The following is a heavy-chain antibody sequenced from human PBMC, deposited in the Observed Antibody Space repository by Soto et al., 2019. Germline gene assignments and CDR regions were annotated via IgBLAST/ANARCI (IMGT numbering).Heavy chain of an antibody. V-gene: IGHV4-39*01. Sequence: QLQLQESGPGLVKPSETLSLTCTVSGGSISSSSYYWGWIRQPPGKGLEWIGSIYYSGSTYYNPSLKSRVTISVDTSKNQFSLKLSCVTAADTAVYYCARPLTGRYYYGMDVWGQGTTVTVSS. CDR1: GGSISSSSYY. D-gene: IGHD1-20*01. CDR3: ARPLTGRYYYGMDV. CDR2: IYYSGST. J-gene: IGHJ6*02.